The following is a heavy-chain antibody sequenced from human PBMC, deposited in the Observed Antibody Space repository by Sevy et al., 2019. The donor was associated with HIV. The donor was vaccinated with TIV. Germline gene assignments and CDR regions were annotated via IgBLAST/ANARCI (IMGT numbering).Heavy chain of an antibody. Sequence: GGSLRLSCAASGFTVSSNYMSWVRQAPGKGLEWVSVIYSGGSTYYADSVKGRFTISRDNSKNTLYLQMNSLRAEDTAVYYCARNAIGAREGDFDYWGQGTLVTVSS. V-gene: IGHV3-53*01. CDR1: GFTVSSNY. J-gene: IGHJ4*02. D-gene: IGHD6-6*01. CDR2: IYSGGST. CDR3: ARNAIGAREGDFDY.